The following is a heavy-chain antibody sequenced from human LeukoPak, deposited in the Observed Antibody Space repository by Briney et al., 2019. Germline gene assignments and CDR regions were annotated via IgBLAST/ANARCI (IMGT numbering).Heavy chain of an antibody. D-gene: IGHD3-16*01. V-gene: IGHV1-2*02. J-gene: IGHJ4*02. CDR1: GYTFTGYY. CDR2: INPNSGGT. CDR3: ARDQSTSFGTSLHFDF. Sequence: GASVKVSCKASGYTFTGYYMHWVRQAPGQGLEWVGWINPNSGGTNYTQKFQGRVTMTRDTSISTAYMELNSLRSDDTAVYYCARDQSTSFGTSLHFDFWGQGALVTVSS.